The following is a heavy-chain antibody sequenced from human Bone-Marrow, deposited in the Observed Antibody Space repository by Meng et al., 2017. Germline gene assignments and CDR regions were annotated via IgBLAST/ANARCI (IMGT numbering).Heavy chain of an antibody. D-gene: IGHD6-19*01. CDR2: TYYRSKWYN. Sequence: SQTLSLTCAISGDSVSSNSAAWNWIRQSPSRGLEWLGRTYYRSKWYNDYAVSVKSRITINPDTSKNQFSLQLNSATPEDTAVYYCARVPWLEHYSSGWYYFDYWGQGTLVTVSS. CDR1: GDSVSSNSAA. CDR3: ARVPWLEHYSSGWYYFDY. V-gene: IGHV6-1*01. J-gene: IGHJ4*02.